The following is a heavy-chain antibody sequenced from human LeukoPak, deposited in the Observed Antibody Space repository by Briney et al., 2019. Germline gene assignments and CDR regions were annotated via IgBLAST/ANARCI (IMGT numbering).Heavy chain of an antibody. Sequence: GGSLRLSCSASGFTFSNFGINWVRQAPGKGLEWVSSISSSSSYISYADSVKGRFTISRDNAKNSLDLQMNSLSAEDTAVYYCAIDRYSSGWYTFYYWGQGTLVTVSS. V-gene: IGHV3-21*03. CDR1: GFTFSNFG. CDR2: ISSSSSYI. D-gene: IGHD6-19*01. CDR3: AIDRYSSGWYTFYY. J-gene: IGHJ4*02.